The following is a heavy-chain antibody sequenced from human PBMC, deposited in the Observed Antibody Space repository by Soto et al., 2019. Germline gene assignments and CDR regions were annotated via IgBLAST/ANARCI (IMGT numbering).Heavy chain of an antibody. Sequence: QVQLVQSGAEVKMSGSSVKVSCTASGGTFTSYTFSWVRQVPGQGLEWMGRIIPILRMADFAQKFQGRVTINADESTSTVYMQLSSLRSEDTAVYYCATSYGSGSAHFDYWGQGTLVTVS. CDR2: IIPILRMA. CDR1: GGTFTSYT. D-gene: IGHD3-10*01. CDR3: ATSYGSGSAHFDY. V-gene: IGHV1-69*02. J-gene: IGHJ4*02.